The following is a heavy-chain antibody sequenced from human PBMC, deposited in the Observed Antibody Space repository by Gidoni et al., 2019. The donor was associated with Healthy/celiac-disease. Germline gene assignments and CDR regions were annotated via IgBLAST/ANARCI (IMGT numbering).Heavy chain of an antibody. CDR3: ARARYYYDSSGYSFDY. D-gene: IGHD3-22*01. J-gene: IGHJ4*02. Sequence: QVQLQESGPGLVKPSQTLSLTCTVPGGSISSGGYYWSWIRQHPGKGLEWIGYIYYSGSTYYNPSLKSLVTISVDTSKNQFSLKLSSVTAADTAVYYCARARYYYDSSGYSFDYWGQGTLVTVSS. V-gene: IGHV4-31*01. CDR1: GGSISSGGYY. CDR2: IYYSGST.